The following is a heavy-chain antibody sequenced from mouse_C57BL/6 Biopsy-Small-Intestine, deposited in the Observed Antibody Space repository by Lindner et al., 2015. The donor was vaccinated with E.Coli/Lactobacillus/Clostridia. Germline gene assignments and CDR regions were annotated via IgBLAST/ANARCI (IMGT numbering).Heavy chain of an antibody. J-gene: IGHJ4*01. V-gene: IGHV2-3*01. CDR2: IWGDGGT. Sequence: VQLQESGPGLVAPSQSLSITCTVSGFSLTSYGVSWVRQPPGEGLEWLGVIWGDGGTHYHSALISRLNISKDNSKSQVFLKLNSLQTDDTATYYCAREVLPMDYWGQGTSVTVSS. CDR3: AREVLPMDY. D-gene: IGHD1-1*01. CDR1: GFSLTSYG.